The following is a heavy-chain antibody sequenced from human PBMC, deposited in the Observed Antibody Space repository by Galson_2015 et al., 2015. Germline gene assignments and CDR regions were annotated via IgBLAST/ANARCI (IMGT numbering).Heavy chain of an antibody. CDR3: AKDSTSRVAPD. CDR2: ISGDTRTI. V-gene: IGHV3-23*01. J-gene: IGHJ4*02. D-gene: IGHD5-12*01. CDR1: GFTFTNYG. Sequence: SLRLSCAASGFTFTNYGMPWVRQAPGKGLEWVSVISGDTRTIYYADSVKGRFTTSRDNSKNTVYLQMNSLRAEDTAVYYCAKDSTSRVAPDWGQGTLVTVSS.